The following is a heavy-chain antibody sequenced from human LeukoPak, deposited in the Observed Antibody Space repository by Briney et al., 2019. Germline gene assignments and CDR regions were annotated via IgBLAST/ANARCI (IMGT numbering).Heavy chain of an antibody. J-gene: IGHJ4*02. CDR2: IYTSGST. V-gene: IGHV4-4*07. CDR3: ASRPGYDFWSGYNY. CDR1: GGSISSYY. D-gene: IGHD3-3*01. Sequence: SETLSLTCTVSGGSISSYYWSWIRQTPGKGLEWIGRIYTSGSTNYNPSLKRRVTMSVDTSKNQFSLKLSSVTAADTAVYYCASRPGYDFWSGYNYWGQGTLVTVSS.